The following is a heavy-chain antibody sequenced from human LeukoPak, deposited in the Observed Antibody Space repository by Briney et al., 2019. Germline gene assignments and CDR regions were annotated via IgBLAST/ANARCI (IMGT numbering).Heavy chain of an antibody. CDR3: ARDEGYGSVRLDI. V-gene: IGHV3-53*01. CDR1: GITVSYNY. CDR2: IYNDVNT. J-gene: IGHJ3*02. D-gene: IGHD3-10*01. Sequence: LGGVLRLSCAASGITVSYNYRKWGRQAAGEGLEWGSLIYNDVNTYYADSVKGRFTISRDTSKNTLSLEMNNLRAEDTAVYYCARDEGYGSVRLDIWGQGTMVTVCS.